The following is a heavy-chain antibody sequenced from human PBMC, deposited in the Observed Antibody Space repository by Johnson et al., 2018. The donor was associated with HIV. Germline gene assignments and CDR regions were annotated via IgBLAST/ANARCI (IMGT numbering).Heavy chain of an antibody. CDR2: IYSGGST. CDR3: AREGTLGAFDI. J-gene: IGHJ3*02. V-gene: IGHV3-66*01. Sequence: MLLVESGGGLVQPGGSLRLSCAASGFTVSSNYMSWVRQAPGKGLEWVSVIYSGGSTYYADSVKGRFTISRDNSKNTLYLQMNSLRAEDTAVYYCAREGTLGAFDIWGQGTMVTVSS. CDR1: GFTVSSNY. D-gene: IGHD1-1*01.